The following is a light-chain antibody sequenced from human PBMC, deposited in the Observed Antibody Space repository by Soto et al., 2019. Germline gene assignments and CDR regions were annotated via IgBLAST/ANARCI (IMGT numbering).Light chain of an antibody. J-gene: IGKJ2*01. V-gene: IGKV1-6*01. CDR1: QAIGND. CDR3: LQDYNYPLT. Sequence: AIQMTQSPSSLSASVGDRVTITCRASQAIGNDLTWYQQKTGKAPNLLIFAASSLQSGVPSRFSGSGSGTDFTLTVRRLQTEDFATYYCLQDYNYPLTCGQGTKLEIK. CDR2: AAS.